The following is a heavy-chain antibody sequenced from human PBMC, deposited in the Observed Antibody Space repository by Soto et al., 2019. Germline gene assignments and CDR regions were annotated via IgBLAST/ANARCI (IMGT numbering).Heavy chain of an antibody. J-gene: IGHJ3*01. CDR3: ARDVGWISGVCYEGRAYDV. V-gene: IGHV4-31*03. CDR2: VYYSGST. CDR1: GGSISSGGYY. D-gene: IGHD2-8*02. Sequence: PSETLSLTCTVSGGSISSGGYYWTWIRQHPGKGLEWIGYVYYSGSTFYNPSLKSRVTISVDTSKNQFSLRLSYVTAADTAVYYCARDVGWISGVCYEGRAYDVWGQVTRVIVSS.